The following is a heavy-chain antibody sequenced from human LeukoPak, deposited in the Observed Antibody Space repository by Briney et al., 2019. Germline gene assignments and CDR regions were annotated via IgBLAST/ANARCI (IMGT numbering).Heavy chain of an antibody. D-gene: IGHD3-10*02. V-gene: IGHV3-7*01. CDR1: GFTFSSYW. Sequence: GGSLRLSCAASGFTFSSYWMSWVRPAPGKGLEWVANIKQDGSEKYYVDSVKGRFTISRDNAKNSLYLQMNSLRAEDTAVYYCAELGITRIGGVWGKGTTVTISS. J-gene: IGHJ6*04. CDR2: IKQDGSEK. CDR3: AELGITRIGGV.